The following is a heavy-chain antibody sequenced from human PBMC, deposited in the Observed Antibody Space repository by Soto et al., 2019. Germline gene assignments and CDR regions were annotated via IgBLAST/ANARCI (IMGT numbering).Heavy chain of an antibody. J-gene: IGHJ5*02. CDR3: ARYSSVDSSGLDP. Sequence: PGGSLRLSCAASGFTFSSYSMNWVRQAPGKGLEWVSSISSSSSYIYYADSVKGRFTISRDNAKNSLYLQMNSLRVEDTAVYYCARYSSVDSSGLDPWGQGTLVTVSS. CDR2: ISSSSSYI. V-gene: IGHV3-21*01. D-gene: IGHD6-25*01. CDR1: GFTFSSYS.